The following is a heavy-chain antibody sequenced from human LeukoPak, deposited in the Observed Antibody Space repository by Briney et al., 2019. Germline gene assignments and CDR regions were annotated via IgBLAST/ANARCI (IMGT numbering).Heavy chain of an antibody. CDR3: ARLRRDISGLYYFDY. J-gene: IGHJ4*02. D-gene: IGHD3-9*01. CDR2: IYYSGST. Sequence: SETLSLTCTVSGGSTSSYYWSWIRQPPGKGLEWIGYIYYSGSTYYNPSLKSRVTISVDTSKNQFSLKLSSVTAADTAVYYCARLRRDISGLYYFDYWGQGTLVTVSS. CDR1: GGSTSSYY. V-gene: IGHV4-59*08.